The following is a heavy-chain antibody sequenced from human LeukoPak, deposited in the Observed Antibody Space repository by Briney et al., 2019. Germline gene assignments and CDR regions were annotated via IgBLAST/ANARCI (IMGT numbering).Heavy chain of an antibody. J-gene: IGHJ4*02. CDR1: GFTVSSNY. CDR3: ARGGCSGGSCRPLDY. V-gene: IGHV3-53*04. Sequence: GGSLRLSCAASGFTVSSNYMSWVRQAPGKGLEWVSVIYSGGSTYYADSVKGRFTISRHNSKNALYLQMNSLRAEDTAVYHCARGGCSGGSCRPLDYWGQGTLVTVSS. CDR2: IYSGGST. D-gene: IGHD2-15*01.